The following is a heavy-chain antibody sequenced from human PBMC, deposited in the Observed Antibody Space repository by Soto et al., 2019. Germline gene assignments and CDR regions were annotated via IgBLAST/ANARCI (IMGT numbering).Heavy chain of an antibody. J-gene: IGHJ6*02. CDR3: AKDLDVVMVLSATRGLDV. CDR1: GLGVRNNY. D-gene: IGHD2-15*01. CDR2: ISYDGRSE. Sequence: PGGSLRLSCTAYGLGVRNNYMHWVRQAPGKGLEWVAGISYDGRSESYVDSVRGRFTLSRDNSKNTLSLQMISLRPEDTGVYYCAKDLDVVMVLSATRGLDVWGQGTTVTVSS. V-gene: IGHV3-30*18.